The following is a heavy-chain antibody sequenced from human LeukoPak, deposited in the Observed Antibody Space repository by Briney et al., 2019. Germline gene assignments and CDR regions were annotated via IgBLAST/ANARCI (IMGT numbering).Heavy chain of an antibody. CDR1: GFSFSSYW. CDR2: IQHDGSEQ. V-gene: IGHV3-7*03. CDR3: ARVSGYSSGWYEDY. Sequence: PGGSLRLSCAASGFSFSSYWMGWVRQAPGKGLEWVANIQHDGSEQYYVDSVKGRFTISRDNTKKSLFLQINSLRAEDTAVYYCARVSGYSSGWYEDYWGQGTLVTVSS. J-gene: IGHJ4*02. D-gene: IGHD6-19*01.